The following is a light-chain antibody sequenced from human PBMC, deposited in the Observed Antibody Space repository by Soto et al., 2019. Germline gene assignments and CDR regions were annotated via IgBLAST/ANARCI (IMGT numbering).Light chain of an antibody. CDR2: DDT. CDR1: SNDIGYYDY. J-gene: IGLJ2*01. V-gene: IGLV2-11*01. CDR3: WSYAGSYSTL. Sequence: QSVLTQPRSVSGSPGQSVTISCTGTSNDIGYYDYVSWYQQHPGKAPKLIIYDDTERPSGVPRRSSGSKSGNTASLTISGLQTDDEADYYCWSYAGSYSTLFGGGTKVTVL.